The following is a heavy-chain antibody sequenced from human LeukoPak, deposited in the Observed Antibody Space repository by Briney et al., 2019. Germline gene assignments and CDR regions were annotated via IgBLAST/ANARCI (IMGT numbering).Heavy chain of an antibody. Sequence: GRSLRFSCAASGFTFSSYAMHWVRQAPGKGLEWVAVISYDGSNKYYADSVKGRFTISRDNSKNTLYLQMNSLRAEDTAVYYCAKGGGYGDYVNWFDPWGQGTLVTVSS. V-gene: IGHV3-30-3*01. J-gene: IGHJ5*02. CDR1: GFTFSSYA. D-gene: IGHD4-17*01. CDR2: ISYDGSNK. CDR3: AKGGGYGDYVNWFDP.